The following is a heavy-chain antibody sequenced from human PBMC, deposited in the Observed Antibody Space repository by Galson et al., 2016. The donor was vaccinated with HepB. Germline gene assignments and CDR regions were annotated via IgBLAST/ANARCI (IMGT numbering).Heavy chain of an antibody. D-gene: IGHD5-12*01. V-gene: IGHV4-61*01. CDR3: ARVGGYSAYDLDY. J-gene: IGHJ4*02. CDR1: GGSVSSSSYF. CDR2: INYSGNT. Sequence: SETLSLTCTVSGGSVSSSSYFWSWIRQPPGKGLEWIGYINYSGNTNYSPSLKSRVTMSADTSKNQFSLRLSSVTAAGTAVYYCARVGGYSAYDLDYWGQGTLVIVSS.